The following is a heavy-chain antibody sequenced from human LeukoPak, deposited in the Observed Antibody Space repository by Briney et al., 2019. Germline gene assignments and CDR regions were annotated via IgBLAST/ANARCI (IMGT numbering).Heavy chain of an antibody. Sequence: GASVTVSCKASVYTFTGYYMHWVRQAPGQGLEWMGWINPNSGGTNYAQKFQGRVTMTRDTSISTAYMELSSLRSDDTAVYYCARGIAAAGTEGGYWGQGTLVTVSS. CDR1: VYTFTGYY. CDR2: INPNSGGT. J-gene: IGHJ4*02. V-gene: IGHV1-2*02. D-gene: IGHD6-13*01. CDR3: ARGIAAAGTEGGY.